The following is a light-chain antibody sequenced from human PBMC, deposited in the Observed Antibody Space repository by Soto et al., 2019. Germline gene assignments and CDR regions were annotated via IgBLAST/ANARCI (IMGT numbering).Light chain of an antibody. V-gene: IGLV2-23*02. CDR1: SSDVGSYNL. J-gene: IGLJ3*02. CDR3: CSYADSSTWV. Sequence: QSALTQPASVSGSPGQSITISCTGTSSDVGSYNLVSRYQQHPGKAPKFMIYEVTKRPSGVSNRFSGSKSGNTASLTISGLQAEDEADYYCCSYADSSTWVFGGGTKLTVL. CDR2: EVT.